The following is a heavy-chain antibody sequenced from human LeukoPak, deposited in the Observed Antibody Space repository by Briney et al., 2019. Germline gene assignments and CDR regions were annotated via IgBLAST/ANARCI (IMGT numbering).Heavy chain of an antibody. J-gene: IGHJ4*02. V-gene: IGHV3-23*01. CDR2: ISGDTT. CDR1: GFSFSSSA. D-gene: IGHD6-19*01. CDR3: AKDLSGSGWASHY. Sequence: GGSLRLSCAASGFSFSSSAMNWVRQPPGKGLEWVSSISGDTTYYADSVKGRFTISRDNSKNTLYLQMNSMRAEDTALYYCAKDLSGSGWASHYWGQGTLVTVSS.